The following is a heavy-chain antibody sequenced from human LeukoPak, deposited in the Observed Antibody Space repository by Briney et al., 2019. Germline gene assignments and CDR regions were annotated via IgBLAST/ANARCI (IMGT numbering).Heavy chain of an antibody. D-gene: IGHD5-18*01. CDR1: GFTFSTYA. Sequence: GGSLRLSCAASGFTFSTYAMTWVRQAPGKGLEWVSLISDSGANRYYADSVKGRFTISRDNSKNTLSLQMNSLRAEGTAVYYCARELNTAIDYWGQGTLVTVSS. J-gene: IGHJ4*02. V-gene: IGHV3-23*01. CDR2: ISDSGANR. CDR3: ARELNTAIDY.